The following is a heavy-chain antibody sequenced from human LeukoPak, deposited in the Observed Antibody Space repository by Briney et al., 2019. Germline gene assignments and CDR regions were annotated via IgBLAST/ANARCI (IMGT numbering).Heavy chain of an antibody. V-gene: IGHV5-51*01. CDR1: GYSFTSYW. CDR3: ARSYGSGSYPIDY. J-gene: IGHJ4*02. Sequence: GESLKISCTGSGYSFTSYWICWVRQLPGKGLEWMGIIYPGDSDTRYSPSFQGQVTTSANKSISTAYLQWSSMKASDTAMYYCARSYGSGSYPIDYWGQGTLVTVSS. D-gene: IGHD3-10*01. CDR2: IYPGDSDT.